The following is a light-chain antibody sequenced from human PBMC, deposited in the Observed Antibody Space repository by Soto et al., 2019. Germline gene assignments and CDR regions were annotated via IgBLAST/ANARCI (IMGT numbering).Light chain of an antibody. J-gene: IGLJ2*01. Sequence: QSVLTQPASVSGSPGQSITISCTGTDSDVGGYNYVSWYQHHPGKAPKVMIYDVSNRPSGVSNRFSGSKSGNTASLIISGLQAEDEADYYCSSYTINGVGVFGGGTKLTVL. CDR2: DVS. CDR1: DSDVGGYNY. V-gene: IGLV2-14*03. CDR3: SSYTINGVGV.